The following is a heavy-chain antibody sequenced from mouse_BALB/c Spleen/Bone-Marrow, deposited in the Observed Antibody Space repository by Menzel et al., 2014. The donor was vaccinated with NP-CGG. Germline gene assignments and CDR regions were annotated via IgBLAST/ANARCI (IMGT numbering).Heavy chain of an antibody. CDR1: GYSFTGYY. V-gene: IGHV1-31*01. Sequence: VQLQQSGPELVKPGASVKISCKASGYSFTGYYMHWVKQSHVKSLEWIGRINPYSGATSYNQNFKDKASLTVDKSSSTAYMELHSLTSGDSAVYYCARGIYYGGYFDYWGQGTTLTVSS. D-gene: IGHD1-1*01. CDR3: ARGIYYGGYFDY. CDR2: INPYSGAT. J-gene: IGHJ2*01.